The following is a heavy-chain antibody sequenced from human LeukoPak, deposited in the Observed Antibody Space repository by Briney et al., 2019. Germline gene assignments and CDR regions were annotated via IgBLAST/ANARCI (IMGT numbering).Heavy chain of an antibody. J-gene: IGHJ4*02. CDR1: GYTLTELS. D-gene: IGHD3-3*01. CDR2: FDPEDGET. V-gene: IGHV1-24*01. Sequence: GASVKVSCKVSGYTLTELSMHWVRQAPGKGLEWMGGFDPEDGETIYAQKFQGRVTMTEDTSTDTAYMELSSLRSEDTAVYYCATGRLLEWLEVYFDYWGQGTLVTVSS. CDR3: ATGRLLEWLEVYFDY.